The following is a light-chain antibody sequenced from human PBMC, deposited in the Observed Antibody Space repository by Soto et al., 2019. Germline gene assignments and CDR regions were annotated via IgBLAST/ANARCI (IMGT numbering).Light chain of an antibody. CDR1: QSVTANY. CDR2: GAS. CDR3: QQYGSSPLT. V-gene: IGKV3-20*01. J-gene: IGKJ4*01. Sequence: EIVLTQSPGTLSLSPGERATLSCRASQSVTANYLAWYQQKPGQAPRLVIYGASSRATGIPDRFSGRGSGTDFTLIINRLEPEDFAVYYGQQYGSSPLTFGGGTKVEIK.